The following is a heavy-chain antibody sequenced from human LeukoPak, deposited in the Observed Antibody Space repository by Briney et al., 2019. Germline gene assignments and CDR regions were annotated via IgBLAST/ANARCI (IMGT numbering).Heavy chain of an antibody. D-gene: IGHD2-2*01. V-gene: IGHV3-7*01. CDR3: ARGGGIVVVPAAPGYYYGMDV. J-gene: IGHJ6*02. CDR1: GFTFSSYW. Sequence: GGSLRLSCAASGFTFSSYWMSWVRQAPGKGLEWVANIKQDGSEKYYVDSVKGRFTISRDNAKNSLYLQMYSLRAEDTAVYYCARGGGIVVVPAAPGYYYGMDVWGQGTTVTVSS. CDR2: IKQDGSEK.